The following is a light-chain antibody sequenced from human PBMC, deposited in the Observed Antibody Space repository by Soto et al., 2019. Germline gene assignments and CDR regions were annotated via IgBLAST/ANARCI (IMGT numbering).Light chain of an antibody. V-gene: IGKV1-5*03. CDR3: QHSNSYSEA. Sequence: DIQRTQSPSSLSGSVGDRVNINCRASQTISSWLAWYQKKTGKDPKIVIYKASTLKSGVPSRFSGIVSGTEFNLTIRRLQTDDCATYECQHSNSYSEAFGQGTKVDIK. J-gene: IGKJ1*01. CDR2: KAS. CDR1: QTISSW.